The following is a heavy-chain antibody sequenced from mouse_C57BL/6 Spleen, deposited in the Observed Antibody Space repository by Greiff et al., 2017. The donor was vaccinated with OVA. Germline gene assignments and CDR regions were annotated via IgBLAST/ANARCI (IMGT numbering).Heavy chain of an antibody. J-gene: IGHJ4*01. CDR3: ARVYSNPGYYAMDY. D-gene: IGHD2-5*01. CDR1: GYTFTSYW. V-gene: IGHV1-69*01. Sequence: QVQLQQPGAELVMPGASVKLSCKASGYTFTSYWMHWVKQRPGQGLEWIGEIDPSDSYTNYNQKFKGKSTLTVDKSSSTAYMQLSSLTSEDSAVYYCARVYSNPGYYAMDYWGQGTSVTVSS. CDR2: IDPSDSYT.